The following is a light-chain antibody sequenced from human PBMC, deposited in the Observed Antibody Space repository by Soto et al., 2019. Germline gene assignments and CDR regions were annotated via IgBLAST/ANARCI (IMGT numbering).Light chain of an antibody. CDR2: KVS. Sequence: DVVMTQSPLSLPVTLGQPASIYCRSSQSLVDSDGNTVLNWFQQRPGRSPRSLIYKVSNRDSGVQDRFSGSGSGTDVTLKISRLEAEDVGVYYCMQGTHWPPYTFGQGTKLEIK. CDR3: MQGTHWPPYT. V-gene: IGKV2-30*01. CDR1: QSLVDSDGNTV. J-gene: IGKJ2*01.